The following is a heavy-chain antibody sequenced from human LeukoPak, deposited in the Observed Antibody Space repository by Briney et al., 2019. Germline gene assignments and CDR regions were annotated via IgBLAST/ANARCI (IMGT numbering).Heavy chain of an antibody. CDR1: GFTFWSYS. J-gene: IGHJ1*01. V-gene: IGHV3-48*04. CDR3: ARGGDWGVVGAAGVDH. D-gene: IGHD3-22*01. CDR2: IRSGGPIT. Sequence: GGSLRLSCAASGFTFWSYSLNWVRQAPGKGLEWISYIRSGGPITHYGDSVKGGFTASRDNAKNSLYLQMNRMRADASAVYYCARGGDWGVVGAAGVDHWGGAIVVIASS.